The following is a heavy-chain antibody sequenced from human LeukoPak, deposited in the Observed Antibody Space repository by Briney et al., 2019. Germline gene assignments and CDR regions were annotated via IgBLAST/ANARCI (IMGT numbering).Heavy chain of an antibody. CDR3: AAGGVIADRHAFEI. Sequence: GGSLRLSCAASGFNVSSTYMTWVRQSPGKGLDWLTLIYAGGNKYYADSLMGRVTLTRDISRNTLYLEIHSLRAEDTAVYYCAAGGVIADRHAFEIWGHGTVVTVSS. V-gene: IGHV3-66*01. CDR2: IYAGGNK. CDR1: GFNVSSTY. D-gene: IGHD3-16*02. J-gene: IGHJ3*02.